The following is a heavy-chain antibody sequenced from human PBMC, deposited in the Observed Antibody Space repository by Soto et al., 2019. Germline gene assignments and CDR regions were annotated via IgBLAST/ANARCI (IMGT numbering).Heavy chain of an antibody. CDR1: GGSISSGGYY. Sequence: SETLSLTCTVSGGSISSGGYYWSWIRQHPGKGLEWIGYIYYSGSTYYNPSLKSRVTISVDTSKNQFSLKLSSVTAADTAVYYCARDFEEVRGVYYYYYYMDVWGKGTTVTVSS. CDR2: IYYSGST. V-gene: IGHV4-31*03. CDR3: ARDFEEVRGVYYYYYYMDV. D-gene: IGHD3-10*01. J-gene: IGHJ6*03.